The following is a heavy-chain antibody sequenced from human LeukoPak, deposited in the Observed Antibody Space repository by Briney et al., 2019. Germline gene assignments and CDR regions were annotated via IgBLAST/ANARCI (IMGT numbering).Heavy chain of an antibody. CDR1: GLTFSSYA. CDR3: ARGHDFWSGYTGGYYYYYGMDV. D-gene: IGHD3-3*01. CDR2: ISSNGGST. Sequence: GGSLRLSCAASGLTFSSYAMHWVRQAPGKGLEYVSAISSNGGSTYYANSVKGRFTISRDNSKNTLYLQMGSLRAEDMAVYYCARGHDFWSGYTGGYYYYYGMDVWGQGTTVTVSS. V-gene: IGHV3-64*01. J-gene: IGHJ6*02.